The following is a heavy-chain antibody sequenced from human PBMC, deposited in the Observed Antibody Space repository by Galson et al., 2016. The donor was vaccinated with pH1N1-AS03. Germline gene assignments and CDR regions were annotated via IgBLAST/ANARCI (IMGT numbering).Heavy chain of an antibody. Sequence: SLRLSCAASGFTFSDYYMSWIRQAPGKGLEWVSHISSGATAMYYAESVKGRFTVSRANAKNSLYLQMNSLRDEDTAVYYCARGWGPGTNGLDIWGQGTKVTVS. CDR1: GFTFSDYY. J-gene: IGHJ6*02. CDR3: ARGWGPGTNGLDI. V-gene: IGHV3-11*01. D-gene: IGHD7-27*01. CDR2: ISSGATAM.